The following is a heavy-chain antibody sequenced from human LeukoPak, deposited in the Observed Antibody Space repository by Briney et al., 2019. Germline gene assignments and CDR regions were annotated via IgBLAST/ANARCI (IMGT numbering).Heavy chain of an antibody. CDR2: IYYSGST. CDR3: ARGGYNGDYGDY. D-gene: IGHD4-17*01. CDR1: GGSISSGDYY. J-gene: IGHJ4*02. Sequence: PSETLSLTCTVSGGSISSGDYYWSWIRQPPGKGLEWIGYIYYSGSTYYNPSLKSRVTISVDTSKNQFSLKLSSVTAADTAVYYCARGGYNGDYGDYWGQGTLVTVSS. V-gene: IGHV4-30-4*01.